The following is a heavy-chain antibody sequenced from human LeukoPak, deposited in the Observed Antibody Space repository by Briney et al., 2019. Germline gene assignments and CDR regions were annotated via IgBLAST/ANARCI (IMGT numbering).Heavy chain of an antibody. CDR2: IYTSGSIYTSGST. Sequence: SETLSLTCSVSGGSISSYYWGWIRQPPGKGLEWIGYIYTSGSIYTSGSTNYNPSLKSRVTISVDTSKNRFSLKLTSVTAADTAVYRCTSSAYSSTHFDSWGQGTLVTVSS. V-gene: IGHV4-4*09. CDR1: GGSISSYY. CDR3: TSSAYSSTHFDS. J-gene: IGHJ4*02. D-gene: IGHD6-13*01.